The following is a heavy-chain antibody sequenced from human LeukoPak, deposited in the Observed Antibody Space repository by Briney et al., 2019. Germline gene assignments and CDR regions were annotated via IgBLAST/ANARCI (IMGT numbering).Heavy chain of an antibody. V-gene: IGHV3-30*02. D-gene: IGHD6-19*01. J-gene: IGHJ6*03. CDR3: ARGGKAVLFTRDHYMDV. Sequence: PGGSLRLSCAASGFTFSSYDIHWVRQAPGKGLEWVAFIRYDGSNKYYADSVRGRFTISRDNSKNTLYLHMNSLRAEDTAVYYCARGGKAVLFTRDHYMDVWGKGTTVTTSS. CDR2: IRYDGSNK. CDR1: GFTFSSYD.